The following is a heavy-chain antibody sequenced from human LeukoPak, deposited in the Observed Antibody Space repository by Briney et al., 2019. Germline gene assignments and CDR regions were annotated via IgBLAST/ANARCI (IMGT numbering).Heavy chain of an antibody. CDR1: GFTFSSYA. D-gene: IGHD5-12*01. CDR2: ISGSGGST. V-gene: IGHV3-23*01. Sequence: PGGSLRLSCAASGFTFSSYAMSWVRQAPGKGLEWVSAISGSGGSTYYAGSVKGRFTISRDNSKNTLYLQMNSLRAEDTAVYYCAKVVEMATIRGFFDYWGQETLVTVSS. CDR3: AKVVEMATIRGFFDY. J-gene: IGHJ4*02.